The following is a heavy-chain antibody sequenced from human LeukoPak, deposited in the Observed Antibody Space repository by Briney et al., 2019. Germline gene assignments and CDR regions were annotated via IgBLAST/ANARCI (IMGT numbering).Heavy chain of an antibody. J-gene: IGHJ6*03. CDR1: GGSISSYY. D-gene: IGHD4-17*01. CDR2: IYYSGST. Sequence: PSETLSLTCTVSGGSISSYYWSWIRQPPGKGLEWIGYIYYSGSTNYNPSLKSRVTISVDTSKNQFPLKLSSVTAADTAVYYCARVVLDGDPSYYYYMDVWGKGTTVTASS. CDR3: ARVVLDGDPSYYYYMDV. V-gene: IGHV4-59*01.